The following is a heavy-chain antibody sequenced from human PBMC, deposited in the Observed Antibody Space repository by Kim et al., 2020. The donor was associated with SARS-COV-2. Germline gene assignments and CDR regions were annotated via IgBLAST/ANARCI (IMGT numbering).Heavy chain of an antibody. CDR1: GFTFSSYG. J-gene: IGHJ6*02. D-gene: IGHD4-17*01. CDR2: ISYDGSNK. Sequence: GGSLRLSCAASGFTFSSYGMHWVRQAPGKGLEWVAVISYDGSNKYYADSVKGRFTISRDNSKNTLYLQMNSLRAEDTAVYYCAKDKDYGGNLVYYYGMDVWGQGTTVTVSS. V-gene: IGHV3-30*18. CDR3: AKDKDYGGNLVYYYGMDV.